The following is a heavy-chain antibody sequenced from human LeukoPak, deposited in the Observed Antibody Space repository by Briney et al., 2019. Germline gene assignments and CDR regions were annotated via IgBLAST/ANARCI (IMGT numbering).Heavy chain of an antibody. CDR1: GGPITTTTSY. CDR2: IYYGGTT. CDR3: ARFRYSSGWFDY. V-gene: IGHV4-39*01. D-gene: IGHD6-19*01. Sequence: SETLSLTCTVSGGPITTTTSYWGWIRQPPGKGLEWIGSIYYGGTTFYNPSLKSRVTISVDTSKNQFSLNLSSVTATDTAVYYCARFRYSSGWFDYWGQGMLVTVSS. J-gene: IGHJ4*02.